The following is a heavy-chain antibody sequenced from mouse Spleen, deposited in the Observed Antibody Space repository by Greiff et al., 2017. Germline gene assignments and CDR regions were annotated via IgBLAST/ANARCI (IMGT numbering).Heavy chain of an antibody. Sequence: VQLQQSGPELVKPGASVKISCKASGYTFTDYYMNWVKQSHGKSLEWIGDINPNNGGTSYNQKFKGKATLTVDKSSSTAYMELRSLTSEDSAVYYCARSAYYGLFAYWGQGTLVTVSA. D-gene: IGHD2-10*01. CDR1: GYTFTDYY. CDR2: INPNNGGT. J-gene: IGHJ3*01. V-gene: IGHV1-26*01. CDR3: ARSAYYGLFAY.